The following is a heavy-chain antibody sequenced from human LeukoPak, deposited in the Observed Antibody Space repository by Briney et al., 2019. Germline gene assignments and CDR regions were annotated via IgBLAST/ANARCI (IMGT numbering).Heavy chain of an antibody. V-gene: IGHV4-59*01. CDR2: ISYRGTT. J-gene: IGHJ4*02. CDR1: GXSISSYY. CDR3: ARDYGGKFDY. D-gene: IGHD4-23*01. Sequence: SKTLSLTCTVSGXSISSYYGSWIRQSTGKGLEWIGYISYRGTTSYNPSLKSRLSMSVDTSKHQFSLKLSSVTAADTAVYYCARDYGGKFDYWGQGALVTVSS.